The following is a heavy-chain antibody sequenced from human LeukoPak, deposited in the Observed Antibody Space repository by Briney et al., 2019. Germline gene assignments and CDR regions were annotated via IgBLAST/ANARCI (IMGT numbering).Heavy chain of an antibody. Sequence: SETLSLTCTVSGDSISSGDYYWSWIRQPDGKGLEWIGRISSSGSTNYNPSLKSRVTISVDTSKNQFSLKLSSVTAADTAVYFCARGPYSYDSSGAFVWGQGTMVTVSS. CDR1: GDSISSGDYY. J-gene: IGHJ3*01. CDR2: ISSSGST. D-gene: IGHD3-22*01. CDR3: ARGPYSYDSSGAFV. V-gene: IGHV4-61*02.